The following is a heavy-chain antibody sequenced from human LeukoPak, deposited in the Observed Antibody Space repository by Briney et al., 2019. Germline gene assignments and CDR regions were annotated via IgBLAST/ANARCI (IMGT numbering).Heavy chain of an antibody. CDR2: ISAYNGNT. CDR1: GYTFTSYG. CDR3: ARDPGYSSGRTDWGWPLYAFDV. Sequence: ASVKVSCKASGYTFTSYGISWVRQAPGQGLEWMGWISAYNGNTNYAQKLQGRVTMTTDTSTSTAYMELRSLRSDDTAVYYCARDPGYSSGRTDWGWPLYAFDVWGQGTMVTVSS. V-gene: IGHV1-18*04. J-gene: IGHJ3*01. D-gene: IGHD6-19*01.